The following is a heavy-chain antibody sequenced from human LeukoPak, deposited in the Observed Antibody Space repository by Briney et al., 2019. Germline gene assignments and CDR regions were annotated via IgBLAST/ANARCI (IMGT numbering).Heavy chain of an antibody. Sequence: GGSLRLSCAASGFTFSSYWMSWVRQAPGKGLEWVANIKQDGSEKYYVDSVKGRFTISRDNAKNSLYLQMNSLRAEDTAVYYCARDSSVYWVDAFDIWGQGTMVTVSS. CDR2: IKQDGSEK. CDR1: GFTFSSYW. CDR3: ARDSSVYWVDAFDI. V-gene: IGHV3-7*05. J-gene: IGHJ3*02. D-gene: IGHD3-22*01.